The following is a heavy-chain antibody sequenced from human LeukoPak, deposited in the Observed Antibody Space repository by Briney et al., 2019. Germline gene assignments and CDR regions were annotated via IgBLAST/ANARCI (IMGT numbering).Heavy chain of an antibody. CDR1: GFTFSSYG. CDR3: EAHPRYYYYYRDV. V-gene: IGHV3-30*02. Sequence: GGSLRLSCAASGFTFSSYGMHWVRQAPGKGLEWVAFIRYDGSNKYYADSVKGRFTISRDNSKNTLYLQMNSLRAEDTAVYYCEAHPRYYYYYRDVWGKGTRVTISS. J-gene: IGHJ6*03. CDR2: IRYDGSNK.